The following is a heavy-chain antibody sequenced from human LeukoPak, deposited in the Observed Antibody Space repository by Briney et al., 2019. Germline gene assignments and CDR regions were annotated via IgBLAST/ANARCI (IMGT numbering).Heavy chain of an antibody. D-gene: IGHD6-6*01. CDR2: INSDGSNT. CDR3: VRDTSIAARPSWFDP. Sequence: GGSLRLSCAASGFTFRSHWTQWVRQDPGKGLVCVSRINSDGSNTTYADSVKGRFTVSRDNAKNTTYLQMNSLRVEDTAVYYCVRDTSIAARPSWFDPWGQGTLVIVSS. J-gene: IGHJ5*02. V-gene: IGHV3-74*01. CDR1: GFTFRSHW.